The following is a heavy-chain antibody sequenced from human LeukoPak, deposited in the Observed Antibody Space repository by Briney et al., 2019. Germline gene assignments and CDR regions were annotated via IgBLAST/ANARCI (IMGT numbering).Heavy chain of an antibody. J-gene: IGHJ4*02. CDR3: AREDYGTGKFDY. CDR2: ISSKGGST. Sequence: GGSLRLSCAASGFTFSRYTMHWARQAPGKGLEYVSGISSKGGSTYYASSVKGRFTISRDNSKNTLYLQMGSLRAEDMAVDYCAREDYGTGKFDYWGQGTLVIVSS. D-gene: IGHD4-17*01. V-gene: IGHV3-64*01. CDR1: GFTFSRYT.